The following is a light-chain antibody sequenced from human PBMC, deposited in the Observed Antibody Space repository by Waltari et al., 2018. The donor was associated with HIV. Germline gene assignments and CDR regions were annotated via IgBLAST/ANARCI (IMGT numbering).Light chain of an antibody. CDR1: NSDIGTYDY. V-gene: IGLV2-8*01. CDR3: SSFANRDGFYVL. Sequence: QSALTQPPPDSGSPGQSVTLPCTGTNSDIGTYDYVPWYQQHPGKAPKLVISEVTKRPSGVSDRFSGSKSGNTAFLTVSGLQAEDEADYYCSSFANRDGFYVLFGGGTRLTVL. CDR2: EVT. J-gene: IGLJ2*01.